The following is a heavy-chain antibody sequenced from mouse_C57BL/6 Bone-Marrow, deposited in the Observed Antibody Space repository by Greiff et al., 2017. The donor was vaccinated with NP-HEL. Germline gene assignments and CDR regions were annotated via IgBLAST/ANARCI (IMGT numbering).Heavy chain of an antibody. CDR3: ARDGIYYDNYPDY. J-gene: IGHJ2*01. CDR1: GFTFSSYA. Sequence: EVQLVESGGGLVKPGGSLKLSCAASGFTFSSYAMSWVRQTPEKRLEWVATISDGGSYTYYPDNVKGRFTISRDNATNYLYLQMSHMKSDDTAIYYCARDGIYYDNYPDYWGQGTTLTVAS. D-gene: IGHD2-4*01. CDR2: ISDGGSYT. V-gene: IGHV5-4*01.